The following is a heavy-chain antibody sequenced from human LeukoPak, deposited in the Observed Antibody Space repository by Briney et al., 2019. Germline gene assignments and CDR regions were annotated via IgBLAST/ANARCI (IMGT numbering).Heavy chain of an antibody. V-gene: IGHV4-61*02. D-gene: IGHD6-13*01. J-gene: IGHJ1*01. CDR2: IYTSGST. CDR1: GGSISSGSYY. CDR3: ARYAAKAEYFQH. Sequence: PSETLSLTCTVSGGSISSGSYYWSWIRQPAGKGLEWIGRIYTSGSTNYNPSLKCRVTISVDTSKNQFSLKLSSVTAADTAVYYCARYAAKAEYFQHWGQGTLVTVSS.